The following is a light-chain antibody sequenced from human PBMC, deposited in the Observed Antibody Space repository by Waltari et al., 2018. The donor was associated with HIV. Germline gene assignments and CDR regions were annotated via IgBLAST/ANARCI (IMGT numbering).Light chain of an antibody. CDR1: SSNFENDY. Sequence: QSVLTQPPSVSAAPGQKVTISCSGRSSNFENDYVSWYQQLPGTAPKLLIYENNKRPTGIPDRCSCSKSGTSATLVITGLQTGDEADDYCETWDSSLSAVFGTGTRVTVL. CDR2: ENN. J-gene: IGLJ1*01. CDR3: ETWDSSLSAV. V-gene: IGLV1-51*02.